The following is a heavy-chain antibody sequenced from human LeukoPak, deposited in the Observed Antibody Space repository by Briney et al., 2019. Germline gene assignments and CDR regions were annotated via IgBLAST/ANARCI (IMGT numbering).Heavy chain of an antibody. CDR3: AGTSEGYCGGDCYAYYYYYMDV. V-gene: IGHV4-59*08. Sequence: PSETLSLTCTVSGGSISSYYWSWIRQPPGKGLGWSGYIYYSGSTNYNPSLKSRVTISVDTSKNQFSLKLSSQTAADTAVYYCAGTSEGYCGGDCYAYYYYYMDVWGKGTTVTVSS. CDR1: GGSISSYY. J-gene: IGHJ6*03. D-gene: IGHD2-21*02. CDR2: IYYSGST.